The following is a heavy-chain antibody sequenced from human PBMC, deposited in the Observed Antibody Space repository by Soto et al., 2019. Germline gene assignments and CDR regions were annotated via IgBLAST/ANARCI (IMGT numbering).Heavy chain of an antibody. CDR2: ISAYNGNT. CDR1: GYTFTSYG. Sequence: QVQLVQSGAEVKKPGASVKVSCKASGYTFTSYGISWVRQAPGQGLEWMGWISAYNGNTNYAQKLQGRVTMTTDTSTSTAYMELRSLTSDDTAVYYCASSPAEAYYDSSGVGYWGQGTLVTVSS. J-gene: IGHJ4*02. CDR3: ASSPAEAYYDSSGVGY. D-gene: IGHD3-22*01. V-gene: IGHV1-18*01.